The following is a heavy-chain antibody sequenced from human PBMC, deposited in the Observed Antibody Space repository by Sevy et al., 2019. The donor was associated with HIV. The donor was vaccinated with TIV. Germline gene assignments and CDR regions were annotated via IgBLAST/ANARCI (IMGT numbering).Heavy chain of an antibody. J-gene: IGHJ6*02. Sequence: GGSLRLSCAASGFTFSSYAMHWVRQAPGKGLEWVAVISYDGSNKYYADSVKGRFTISRDNSKNTLYLQMNSLRAEDTAVYYCASDVSLVQVNEYGYGFAFAKDYYYCYGMDVWGQGTTVTVSS. V-gene: IGHV3-30*04. CDR1: GFTFSSYA. CDR3: ASDVSLVQVNEYGYGFAFAKDYYYCYGMDV. CDR2: ISYDGSNK. D-gene: IGHD5-18*01.